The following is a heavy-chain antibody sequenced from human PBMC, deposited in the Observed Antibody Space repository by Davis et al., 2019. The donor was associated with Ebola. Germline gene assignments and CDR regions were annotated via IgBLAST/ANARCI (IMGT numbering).Heavy chain of an antibody. D-gene: IGHD5-18*01. V-gene: IGHV4-39*01. Sequence: SETLSLTCTVSGGSISSSSYYWGWIRQPPGQGLEWFGNNYYSGNTYYKPFLKSRVTIFVDRSKNQFSLKLSSVTAADTAVYYCARGHTYGSMVYGMDVWGQGTTVAVSS. CDR1: GGSISSSSYY. J-gene: IGHJ6*02. CDR2: NYYSGNT. CDR3: ARGHTYGSMVYGMDV.